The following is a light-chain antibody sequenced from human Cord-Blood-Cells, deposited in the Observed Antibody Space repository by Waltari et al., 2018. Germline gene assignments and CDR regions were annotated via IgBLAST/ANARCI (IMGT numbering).Light chain of an antibody. V-gene: IGKV1-39*01. CDR1: QSISSY. J-gene: IGKJ3*01. CDR3: QQSYSTQYT. Sequence: DIQMPQSPSSLSAAVGASATITCRASQSISSYLYWHQQKPGNAPKLLIYAASSLQSGVPSRISGSGSRTDFTLTISSLQPEDFASYCCQQSYSTQYTFGPGTKVDIK. CDR2: AAS.